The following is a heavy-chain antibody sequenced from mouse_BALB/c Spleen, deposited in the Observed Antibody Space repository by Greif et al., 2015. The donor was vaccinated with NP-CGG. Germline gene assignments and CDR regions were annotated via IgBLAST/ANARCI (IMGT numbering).Heavy chain of an antibody. CDR2: ISSGSSTI. CDR3: ARPKTILGDWFAY. D-gene: IGHD3-3*01. CDR1: GFTFSSFG. Sequence: EVKLVESGGGLVQPGGSRKLSCAASGFTFSSFGMHWVRQAPEKGLEWVAYISSGSSTIYYADTVKGRFTISRDNPKNTLFLQMTSLRSEDTAMYYCARPKTILGDWFAYWGQGTLVTVSA. V-gene: IGHV5-17*02. J-gene: IGHJ3*01.